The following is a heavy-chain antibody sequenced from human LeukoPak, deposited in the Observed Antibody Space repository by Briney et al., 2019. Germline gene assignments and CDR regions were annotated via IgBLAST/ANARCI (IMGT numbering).Heavy chain of an antibody. CDR2: ISYDGTNK. J-gene: IGHJ4*02. Sequence: PGGSLRLSCAASGFTVSSYGMHWVRQAPGKGLEWVAVISYDGTNKYYVDSVKGRFTISRDNSKNTLYLQMNSLRAEDTAVYYCAKRGDCSSISCSTYGIDYWGQGTLVTVSS. CDR1: GFTVSSYG. CDR3: AKRGDCSSISCSTYGIDY. V-gene: IGHV3-30*18. D-gene: IGHD2-2*02.